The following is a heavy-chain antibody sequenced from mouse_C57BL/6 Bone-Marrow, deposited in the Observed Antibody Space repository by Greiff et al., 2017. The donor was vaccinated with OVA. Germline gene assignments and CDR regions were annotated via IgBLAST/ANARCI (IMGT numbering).Heavy chain of an antibody. V-gene: IGHV1-81*01. D-gene: IGHD4-1*01. Sequence: VQLQQSGAELARPGASVKLSCKASGYTFTSYGISWVKQRTGQGLEWIGEIYPRSGNTYYNEKFKGKATLTVDTSSSTAYMQLSSLTSEDSAVYYCARERINWDYFDYWGQGTTLTVSS. CDR1: GYTFTSYG. J-gene: IGHJ2*01. CDR3: ARERINWDYFDY. CDR2: IYPRSGNT.